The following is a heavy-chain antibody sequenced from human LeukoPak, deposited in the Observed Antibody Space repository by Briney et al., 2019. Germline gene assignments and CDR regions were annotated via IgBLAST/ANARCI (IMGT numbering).Heavy chain of an antibody. Sequence: GGSPRLSCAASGFTFSSYWMHWGRQAPGKGLVLVSRINSDGSSTSYADSVKGRFTISRDNAKNTLYLQMNSLRAEDTAVYYCALSRYDYVWGSYRYDYWGQGTLVTVSS. CDR2: INSDGSST. CDR3: ALSRYDYVWGSYRYDY. D-gene: IGHD3-16*02. V-gene: IGHV3-74*01. J-gene: IGHJ4*02. CDR1: GFTFSSYW.